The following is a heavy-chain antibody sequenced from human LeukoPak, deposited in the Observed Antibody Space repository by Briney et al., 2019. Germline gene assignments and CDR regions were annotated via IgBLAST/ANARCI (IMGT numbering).Heavy chain of an antibody. V-gene: IGHV3-30*02. J-gene: IGHJ4*02. Sequence: PGGSLRLSCAASGITFKVYGMFWVRQTPGKGLEWVAFIRYDGSKKFYPDSVKGRFTISRDNSMNRVYLQMSSLRSEDTAVYYCAKGGEYDSSSFFNHWGQGTLVTVSS. D-gene: IGHD3-22*01. CDR3: AKGGEYDSSSFFNH. CDR1: GITFKVYG. CDR2: IRYDGSKK.